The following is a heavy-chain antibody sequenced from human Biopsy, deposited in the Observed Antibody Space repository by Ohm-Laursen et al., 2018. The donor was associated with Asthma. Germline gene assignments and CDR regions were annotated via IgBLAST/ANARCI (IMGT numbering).Heavy chain of an antibody. Sequence: SLRLSCAASGFTFSNAWMSWVRQAPGKGLEWVGRIKSNTDGGTTDYAAPVKGRFTISRDDSKNTLYLQMNSLKTEDTAVYYCTTGIDYWGQGTLVTVSS. CDR1: GFTFSNAW. V-gene: IGHV3-15*01. CDR2: IKSNTDGGTT. J-gene: IGHJ4*02. CDR3: TTGIDY.